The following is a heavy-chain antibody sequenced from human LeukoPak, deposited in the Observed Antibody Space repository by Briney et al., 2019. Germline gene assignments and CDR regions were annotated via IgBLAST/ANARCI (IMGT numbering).Heavy chain of an antibody. CDR1: GFTFSSYW. CDR3: ARVKGGYSLANP. Sequence: PGGSLRLSCAVSGFTFSSYWMHWVRQAPGKGLVWVSRINSDGSSTSYADSVKGRFTISRDNAKNTLYLQMNSLRAEDTAVYYCARVKGGYSLANPWGQGTLVTVSS. V-gene: IGHV3-74*01. CDR2: INSDGSST. J-gene: IGHJ5*02. D-gene: IGHD5-18*01.